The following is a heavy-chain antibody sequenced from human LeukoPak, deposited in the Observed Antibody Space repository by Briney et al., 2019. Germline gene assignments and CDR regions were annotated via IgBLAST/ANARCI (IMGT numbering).Heavy chain of an antibody. CDR3: ARSGRDSDWYIDEC. V-gene: IGHV3-21*01. CDR2: IDTSSGYI. J-gene: IGHJ4*02. Sequence: GGSLRLSCAASGFAFSRYNMNWVRQAAGRGLEWDASIDTSSGYIHYADSVKGRFTISRDNARNSLYLQMNSLRAEDDTALYYCARSGRDSDWYIDECWGQGTLVTVSS. CDR1: GFAFSRYN. D-gene: IGHD6-19*01.